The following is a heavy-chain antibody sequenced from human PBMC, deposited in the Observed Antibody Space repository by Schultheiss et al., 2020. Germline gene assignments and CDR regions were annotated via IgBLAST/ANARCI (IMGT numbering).Heavy chain of an antibody. CDR3: VRDGYIYGGWWFDP. CDR1: GFTFGTYW. V-gene: IGHV3-74*01. Sequence: GGSLRLSCAVSGFTFGTYWMHWVRQAPGKGLVWVSRIDSDGSSTSYADSVKGRFTISRDNAKNTLYLQMNSLRAEDTAVYYCVRDGYIYGGWWFDPWGQGTVVTVSS. D-gene: IGHD5-24*01. CDR2: IDSDGSST. J-gene: IGHJ5*02.